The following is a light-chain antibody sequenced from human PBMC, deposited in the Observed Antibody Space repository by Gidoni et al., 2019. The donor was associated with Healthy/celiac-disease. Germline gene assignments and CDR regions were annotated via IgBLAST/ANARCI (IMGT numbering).Light chain of an antibody. Sequence: DIQMTQSPSSLSASVGDRVTITCRASQSISRYLNWYQQKPGKAPTLLIYAASRLQSGVPSRFSGSGSGTDFTLTISSLQPEDFATYYCQQSYSTPLFXGXTKVEIK. J-gene: IGKJ4*01. CDR3: QQSYSTPL. CDR1: QSISRY. V-gene: IGKV1-39*01. CDR2: AAS.